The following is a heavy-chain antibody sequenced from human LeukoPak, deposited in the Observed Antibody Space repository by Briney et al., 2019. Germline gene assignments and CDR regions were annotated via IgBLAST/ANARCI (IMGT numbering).Heavy chain of an antibody. D-gene: IGHD6-13*01. Sequence: SETLSLTCAVYGGSFSGYYWSWIRQPPGKGLEWIGEINHSGSTNYNPSLKSRVTISVDTSRNQFSLKLSSVTAADTAVYYCARGEQQLVRWGQGTLVTVSS. CDR1: GGSFSGYY. CDR2: INHSGST. V-gene: IGHV4-34*01. J-gene: IGHJ4*02. CDR3: ARGEQQLVR.